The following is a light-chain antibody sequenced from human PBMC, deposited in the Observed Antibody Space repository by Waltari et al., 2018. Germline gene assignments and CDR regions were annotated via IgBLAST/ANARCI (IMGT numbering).Light chain of an antibody. CDR3: QQSDSIPRT. Sequence: DIQMTQSPSSLSASVGDRVTISCRASQSISKYLNWYQHKPGKAPKVLIYAASSLQSGVPSRFSGSGSGNDFTLTISGLQPEDFGTYYCQQSDSIPRTFGGGTKVEIK. V-gene: IGKV1-39*01. J-gene: IGKJ4*01. CDR1: QSISKY. CDR2: AAS.